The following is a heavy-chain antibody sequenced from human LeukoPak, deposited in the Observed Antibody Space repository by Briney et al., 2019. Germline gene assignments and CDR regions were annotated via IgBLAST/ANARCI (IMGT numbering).Heavy chain of an antibody. CDR3: ARRAGDYSHLYDY. D-gene: IGHD3-22*01. CDR2: IYSGGNT. J-gene: IGHJ4*02. V-gene: IGHV3-53*01. CDR1: GLTVSSNC. Sequence: GGSLRLSCAASGLTVSSNCMSWVRQAPGKGLEWVSFIYSGGNTYYADSVKGRFTISRDNSKNTVHLQMNSLRAEDTAMYYCARRAGDYSHLYDYWGQGTLVTVSS.